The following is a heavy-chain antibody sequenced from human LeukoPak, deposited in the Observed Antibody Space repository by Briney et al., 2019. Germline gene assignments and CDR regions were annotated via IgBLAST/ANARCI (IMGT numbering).Heavy chain of an antibody. CDR3: ASLGGDIVVVSAAGGDY. V-gene: IGHV1-69*13. CDR1: GGTFSSYA. CDR2: IIPIFGTA. Sequence: SVKVSCKASGGTFSSYAISWVRQAPGQGLEWMGGIIPIFGTANYAQKFQGRVTITADESTSTAYMELSSLRSEDTAVYYCASLGGDIVVVSAAGGDYWGQGTLVTVSS. J-gene: IGHJ4*02. D-gene: IGHD2-2*01.